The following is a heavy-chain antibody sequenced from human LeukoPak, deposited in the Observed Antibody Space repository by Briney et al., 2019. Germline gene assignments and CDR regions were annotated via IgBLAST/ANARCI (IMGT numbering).Heavy chain of an antibody. CDR2: ISSRSSYI. CDR1: RFTFSTYS. Sequence: PGGSLRLSCVASRFTFSTYSMNWVRQAPGKGLEWVSSISSRSSYIYYADSVKGRFTISRDNAKNSLYLQMNSLRDEDTAVYYCAREEDYFDTSGYYLSAFDIWGQGTMVTVSS. J-gene: IGHJ3*02. D-gene: IGHD3-22*01. V-gene: IGHV3-21*01. CDR3: AREEDYFDTSGYYLSAFDI.